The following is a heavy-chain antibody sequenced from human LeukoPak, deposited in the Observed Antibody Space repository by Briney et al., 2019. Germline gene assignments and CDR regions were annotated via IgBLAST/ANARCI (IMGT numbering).Heavy chain of an antibody. V-gene: IGHV1-18*04. CDR2: ISAYNGDT. J-gene: IGHJ2*01. D-gene: IGHD2-21*01. CDR1: GYTFSGSF. Sequence: ASVRVSCTAPGYTFSGSFMHWVRQAPGQGLEWMGWISAYNGDTRYEQNFQGRVTLTTDTSTTTAYMELTNLRFDDTAVYYCARVGMAIGWSLDLWGRGTPVTVSS. CDR3: ARVGMAIGWSLDL.